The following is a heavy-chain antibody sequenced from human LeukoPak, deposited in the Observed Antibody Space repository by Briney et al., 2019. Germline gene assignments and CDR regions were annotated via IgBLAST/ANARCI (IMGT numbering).Heavy chain of an antibody. D-gene: IGHD2/OR15-2a*01. CDR3: AKRLNINYFEY. CDR2: IYSDSSDT. Sequence: GGSLRLSCAASGFSLSSSSMAWVRQAPGGRPDWVSDIYSDSSDTYYADSVKGRFSISRDDSKNTLYLQMYSQRTEDTATYYCAKRLNINYFEYWGRGTLVTVSS. V-gene: IGHV3-23*03. CDR1: GFSLSSSS. J-gene: IGHJ4*02.